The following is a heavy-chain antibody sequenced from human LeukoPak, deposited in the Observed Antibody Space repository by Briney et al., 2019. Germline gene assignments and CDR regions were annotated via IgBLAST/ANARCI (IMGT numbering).Heavy chain of an antibody. J-gene: IGHJ5*02. CDR1: GGSISSGGYY. CDR3: ARVYCSSTSCYKRSLWFDP. CDR2: IYYSGST. Sequence: PSETLSLTCTVSGGSISSGGYYWSWIRQHPGKGLEWIGYIYYSGSTYYNPSLKSRATISVDTSKNQFSLKLSSVTAADTAVYYCARVYCSSTSCYKRSLWFDPWGQGTLVTVSS. D-gene: IGHD2-2*02. V-gene: IGHV4-31*03.